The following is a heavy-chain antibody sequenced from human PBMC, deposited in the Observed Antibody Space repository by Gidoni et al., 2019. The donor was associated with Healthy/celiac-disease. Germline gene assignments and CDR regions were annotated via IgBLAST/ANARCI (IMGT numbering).Heavy chain of an antibody. D-gene: IGHD3-9*01. J-gene: IGHJ5*02. CDR1: GFTVSSNY. CDR2: IYSGGST. V-gene: IGHV3-66*02. Sequence: EVQLVESGGGLVQPGGSLRLSFAASGFTVSSNYMSWVRQAPGKGLEWVSVIYSGGSTYYADSVKGRFTISRDNSKNTLYLQMNSLRAEDTAVYYCAITYYDILTDNWFDPWGQGTLVTVSS. CDR3: AITYYDILTDNWFDP.